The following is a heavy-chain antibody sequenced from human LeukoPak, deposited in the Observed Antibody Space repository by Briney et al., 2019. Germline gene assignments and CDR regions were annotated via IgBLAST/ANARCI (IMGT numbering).Heavy chain of an antibody. Sequence: GASVKVSCKASGYTFSSYYIHWVRQAPGQGIEWMGIINPSGGSTNYAQKFQGRVTMTRDMSTSTVYMDLSSLRSEDTAVYYCAGSLGYCASNVCYLKYWGQGTLVTVSS. CDR2: INPSGGST. CDR3: AGSLGYCASNVCYLKY. J-gene: IGHJ4*02. D-gene: IGHD2-8*01. CDR1: GYTFSSYY. V-gene: IGHV1-46*01.